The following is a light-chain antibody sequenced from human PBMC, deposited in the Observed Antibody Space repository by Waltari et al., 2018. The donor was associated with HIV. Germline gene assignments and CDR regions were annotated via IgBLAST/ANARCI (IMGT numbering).Light chain of an antibody. CDR3: LQYGTSPRT. CDR2: GAS. CDR1: QSVTSSS. V-gene: IGKV3-20*01. J-gene: IGKJ1*01. Sequence: EIVLTQSPGTLSLSPGERATLSCRASQSVTSSSLAWDQVKSGQAPRLLVYGASSRANGIPDRFSGSGSGTDFTLTISRLDPEDFAVYYCLQYGTSPRTFGQGTKVEI.